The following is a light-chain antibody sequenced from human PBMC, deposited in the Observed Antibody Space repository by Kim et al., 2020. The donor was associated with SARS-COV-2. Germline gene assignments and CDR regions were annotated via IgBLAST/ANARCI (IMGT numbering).Light chain of an antibody. V-gene: IGLV3-21*03. Sequence: APGKTDRITCGGNNIGSKSVHWYQQKPGQAPVLVVYDDSDRPSGNPERFSGSNSGNTATLTISRVEAGDEADYYCQVWDSSSDHVVFGGGTQLTVL. CDR3: QVWDSSSDHVV. J-gene: IGLJ2*01. CDR1: NIGSKS. CDR2: DDS.